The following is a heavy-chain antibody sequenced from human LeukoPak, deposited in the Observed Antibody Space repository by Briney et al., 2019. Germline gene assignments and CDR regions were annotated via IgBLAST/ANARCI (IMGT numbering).Heavy chain of an antibody. CDR1: GYTFTGYY. CDR3: ARDRYDSSLYYYYGMDV. CDR2: INPNSGGT. V-gene: IGHV1-2*02. D-gene: IGHD3-22*01. J-gene: IGHJ6*02. Sequence: ASVKVSCKASGYTFTGYYMHWVRQAPGQGLEWMGWINPNSGGTNYAQKFQGRVTMTRDTSISTAYMELSRLRSDDTAVYYCARDRYDSSLYYYYGMDVWGQGTTVTVSS.